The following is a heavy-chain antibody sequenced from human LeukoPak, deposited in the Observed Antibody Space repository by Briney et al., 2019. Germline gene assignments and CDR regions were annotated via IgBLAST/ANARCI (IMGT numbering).Heavy chain of an antibody. CDR2: IFHSGST. CDR3: ARSDHYSTDY. Sequence: SETLSLTCTVSGGSISTSYYWGWIRQPPGKGLEWIGSIFHSGSTYYSTSLKSPVTIVVDTSKNQFSLKLSSVTAADTAVYYCARSDHYSTDYWGQGTLVTVSS. D-gene: IGHD4-11*01. J-gene: IGHJ4*02. CDR1: GGSISTSYY. V-gene: IGHV4-39*01.